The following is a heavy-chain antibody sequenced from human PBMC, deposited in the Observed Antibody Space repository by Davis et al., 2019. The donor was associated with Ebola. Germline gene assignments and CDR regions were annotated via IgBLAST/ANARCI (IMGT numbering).Heavy chain of an antibody. CDR2: ISPNSGAT. D-gene: IGHD4-23*01. J-gene: IGHJ3*02. CDR3: TTGVYGGYAFDI. V-gene: IGHV1-2*02. CDR1: GGTFSNYA. Sequence: SVNVSCKASGGTFSNYAISWVRQAPGQGLEWMGWISPNSGATIYAQRFQGRVTMTRDTSINTAYMGLRRLGSDETALYYCTTGVYGGYAFDIWGLGTLVTVSS.